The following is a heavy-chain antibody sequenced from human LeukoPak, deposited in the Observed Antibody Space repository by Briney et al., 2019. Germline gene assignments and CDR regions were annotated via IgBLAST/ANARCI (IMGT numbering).Heavy chain of an antibody. V-gene: IGHV5-51*01. Sequence: GESLKISCKGSGYSFTSYWIGWVRQVPGKGLEWMGIIYPGDSDTRYSPSFQGQVTISADKSISTAYLQWSSLKASDTAMYYCARFHSGVVAATPTVLDYWGQGTLVTVSS. J-gene: IGHJ4*02. CDR2: IYPGDSDT. D-gene: IGHD2-15*01. CDR1: GYSFTSYW. CDR3: ARFHSGVVAATPTVLDY.